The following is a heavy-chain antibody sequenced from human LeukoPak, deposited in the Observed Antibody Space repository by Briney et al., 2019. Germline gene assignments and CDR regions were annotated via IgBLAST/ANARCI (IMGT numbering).Heavy chain of an antibody. CDR3: AKGRVSGSGYYYGHYYYYGMDV. Sequence: PGRSLRLSCAASGFTFSSYGMHWVRQAPGKGLEWVAVISYDGSNKYYADSVKGRFTVSRDNSKNTLYLQMNSLRAEDTAVYYCAKGRVSGSGYYYGHYYYYGMDVWGQGTTVTVSS. CDR2: ISYDGSNK. V-gene: IGHV3-30*18. CDR1: GFTFSSYG. J-gene: IGHJ6*02. D-gene: IGHD3-22*01.